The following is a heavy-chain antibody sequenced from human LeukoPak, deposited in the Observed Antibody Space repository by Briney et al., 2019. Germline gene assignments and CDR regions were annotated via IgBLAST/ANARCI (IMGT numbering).Heavy chain of an antibody. CDR2: ISAYNGNT. CDR3: AAFLYYYDSSGYSQFDY. Sequence: ASVKVSCKASGYTFTSYGISWVRQAPGQGLEWMGWISAYNGNTNYAQKLQGRATMTTDTSTSTAYMELRSLRSDDTAVYYCAAFLYYYDSSGYSQFDYWGQGTLVTVSS. D-gene: IGHD3-22*01. V-gene: IGHV1-18*01. J-gene: IGHJ4*02. CDR1: GYTFTSYG.